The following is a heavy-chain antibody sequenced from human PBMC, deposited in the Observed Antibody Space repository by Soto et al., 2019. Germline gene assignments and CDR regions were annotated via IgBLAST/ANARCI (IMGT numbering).Heavy chain of an antibody. V-gene: IGHV5-51*01. CDR1: GYNFAGYW. CDR2: IYPSDSDT. J-gene: IGHJ4*02. D-gene: IGHD3-3*01. Sequence: LGESLKISCKGSGYNFAGYWIACVRQMPGKGLELMGIIYPSDSDTRYRPSFQGQVTISADKSISSAYLQWSSLRASDAAMYYCARGGVSTRTFDYWGQGTPVTVS. CDR3: ARGGVSTRTFDY.